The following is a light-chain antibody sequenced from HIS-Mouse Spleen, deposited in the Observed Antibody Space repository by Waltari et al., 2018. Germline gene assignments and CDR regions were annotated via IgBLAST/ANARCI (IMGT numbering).Light chain of an antibody. CDR1: QSVRSSY. V-gene: IGKV3-20*01. Sequence: EIVLTQSPGTLSLSPGERATLSCRASQSVRSSYLAWYQQKPGQAPRRLIYGASRRATGIPDRFSGSGSGTDFTLTISRLEPEDFAVYYCQQYGSSPPWTFGQGTKVEIK. CDR3: QQYGSSPPWT. CDR2: GAS. J-gene: IGKJ1*01.